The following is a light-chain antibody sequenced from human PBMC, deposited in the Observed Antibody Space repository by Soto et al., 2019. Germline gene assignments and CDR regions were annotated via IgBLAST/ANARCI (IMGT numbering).Light chain of an antibody. CDR1: STVDSIY. CDR2: GAT. CDR3: QHDASSRT. J-gene: IGKJ4*01. Sequence: ETVLTQSPGTLALSPGERASLSCRASSTVDSIYLAWYQQKPGQAPRLLIYGATNRATGIPDRFSGSGSGTTSPLTIIRLEPEDCAVYYCQHDASSRTFGGGTKVEIK. V-gene: IGKV3-20*01.